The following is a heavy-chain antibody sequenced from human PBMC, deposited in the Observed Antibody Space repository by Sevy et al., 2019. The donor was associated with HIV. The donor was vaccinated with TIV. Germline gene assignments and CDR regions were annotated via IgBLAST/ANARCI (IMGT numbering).Heavy chain of an antibody. D-gene: IGHD4-17*01. CDR2: ISYDGSNK. J-gene: IGHJ4*02. Sequence: GSLRLSCAASGFTFSSYGMHWVRQAPGKGLEWVAVISYDGSNKYYADSVKGRFTISRDNSKNTLYLQMNSLRAEDTAVYYCAKDQRYIYGDYPLLSYWGQGTLVTVSS. CDR1: GFTFSSYG. V-gene: IGHV3-30*18. CDR3: AKDQRYIYGDYPLLSY.